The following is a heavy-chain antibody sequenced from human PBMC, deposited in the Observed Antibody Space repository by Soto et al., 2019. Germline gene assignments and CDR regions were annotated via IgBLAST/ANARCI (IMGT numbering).Heavy chain of an antibody. CDR1: GYTFTGYY. CDR2: MNPNSGNT. CDR3: ARVLEV. V-gene: IGHV1-8*02. J-gene: IGHJ6*02. Sequence: VASVKVSCKASGYTFTGYYMHWVRQASGQGLEWMGWMNPNSGNTGYAQKFQGRLTMTRNTSISTAYMELSSLRFEDTAVYYCARVLEVWGQGTTVTVSS.